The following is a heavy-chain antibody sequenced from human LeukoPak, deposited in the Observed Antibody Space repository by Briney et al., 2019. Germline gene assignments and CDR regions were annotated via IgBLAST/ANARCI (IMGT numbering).Heavy chain of an antibody. CDR3: ARGHGGIVVVVRDAFDI. J-gene: IGHJ3*02. CDR2: MSYDGSNK. CDR1: GFTFSTYG. V-gene: IGHV3-30*19. D-gene: IGHD2-15*01. Sequence: SGGSLRLSCAASGFTFSTYGVHWVRQAPGKGLEWVAVMSYDGSNKYYADSVKGRFTISSDNSKNTLYLQMNSLRSEDTAVYYCARGHGGIVVVVRDAFDIWGQGTMVIVSS.